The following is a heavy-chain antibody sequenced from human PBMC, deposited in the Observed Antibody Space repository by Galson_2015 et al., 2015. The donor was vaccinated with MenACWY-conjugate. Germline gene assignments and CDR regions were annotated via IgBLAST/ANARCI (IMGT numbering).Heavy chain of an antibody. CDR3: TRYNSFIAACRNFYQYGKDV. J-gene: IGHJ6*02. CDR1: GDILSELS. CDR2: FDPEEGAT. D-gene: IGHD6-13*01. Sequence: SVKVSCKVSGDILSELSIHWVRQAPGKGLEWMGGFDPEEGATVNAQKFQGRFTMTEDTSTDTAYMELSSLRSEDTAVYYCTRYNSFIAACRNFYQYGKDVWGQGTTVTVSS. V-gene: IGHV1-24*01.